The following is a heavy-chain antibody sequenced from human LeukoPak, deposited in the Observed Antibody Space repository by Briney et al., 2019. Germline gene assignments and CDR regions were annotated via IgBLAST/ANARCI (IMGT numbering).Heavy chain of an antibody. V-gene: IGHV5-51*01. J-gene: IGHJ2*01. Sequence: GESLKISWKSSGYDFTPYWIGWVRQKPGKRRERMTITFPGVSDTKYSPPFQGLVTMSAVRSTHTAYLPWNSLKASDTAMYYCVRHFPPAETTGGYFDLLGRGTLVTVSS. D-gene: IGHD4-17*01. CDR3: VRHFPPAETTGGYFDL. CDR2: TFPGVSDT. CDR1: GYDFTPYW.